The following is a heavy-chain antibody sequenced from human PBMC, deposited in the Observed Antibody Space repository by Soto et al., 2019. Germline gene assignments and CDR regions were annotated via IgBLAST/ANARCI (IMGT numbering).Heavy chain of an antibody. Sequence: EVQLLESGGGLVQRGGSLRLSCAASGFTFARYAMTWVHQTPGKGLDWVAVLSGSGATTYYADSVKGRFTISRDNSKNTLFLQMNSLRVEDTAVYYCAKVVGHYDFWSGYMDVWGQGTTVTVSS. V-gene: IGHV3-23*01. CDR2: LSGSGATT. D-gene: IGHD3-3*01. J-gene: IGHJ6*02. CDR1: GFTFARYA. CDR3: AKVVGHYDFWSGYMDV.